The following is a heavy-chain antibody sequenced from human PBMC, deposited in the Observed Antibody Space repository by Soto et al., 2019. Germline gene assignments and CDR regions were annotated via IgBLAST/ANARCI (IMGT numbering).Heavy chain of an antibody. CDR1: GFTFSSYA. Sequence: PGGSLRLSCAASGFTFSSYAMSWVRQAPGKGLEWVSAISGSGGSTYYADSVKGRFTISRDNSKNTLYLQMNSLRAEDTAVYYCAKGRYDILTGYPTPLDYWGQGTLVTVSS. CDR2: ISGSGGST. CDR3: AKGRYDILTGYPTPLDY. D-gene: IGHD3-9*01. V-gene: IGHV3-23*01. J-gene: IGHJ4*02.